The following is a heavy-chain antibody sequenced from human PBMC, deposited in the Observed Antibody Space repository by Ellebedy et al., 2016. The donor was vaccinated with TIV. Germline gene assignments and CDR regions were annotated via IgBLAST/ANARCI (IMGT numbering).Heavy chain of an antibody. CDR1: GFTFSSHG. CDR3: VRVMWPVPGPVDPFDY. D-gene: IGHD6-19*01. CDR2: ITGGGDTT. V-gene: IGHV3-23*01. Sequence: GESLKISCAASGFTFSSHGMAWVRQAPGKGLEWLSGITGGGDTTYYADSVKGRFTISSDNSKNTLFLQLSSLRAEDTAVFYCVRVMWPVPGPVDPFDYWGQGTPVTVSS. J-gene: IGHJ4*02.